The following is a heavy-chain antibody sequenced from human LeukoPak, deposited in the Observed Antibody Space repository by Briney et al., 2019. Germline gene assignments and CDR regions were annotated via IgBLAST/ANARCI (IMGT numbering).Heavy chain of an antibody. D-gene: IGHD3-10*01. CDR1: GGSFSGYY. CDR2: INHSGST. V-gene: IGHV4-34*01. CDR3: ARHPYYYGSGSPV. Sequence: PSETLSLTCAAYGGSFSGYYWSWIRQPPGKGLEWIGEINHSGSTNYNPSLKSRVTISVDTSKNQFSLKLSSVTAADTAVYYCARHPYYYGSGSPVWGQGTLFTVSS. J-gene: IGHJ4*02.